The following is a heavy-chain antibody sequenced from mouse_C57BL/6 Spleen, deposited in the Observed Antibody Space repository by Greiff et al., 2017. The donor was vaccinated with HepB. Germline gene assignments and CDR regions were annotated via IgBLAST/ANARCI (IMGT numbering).Heavy chain of an antibody. CDR2: INYDGSST. D-gene: IGHD1-1*01. Sequence: EVQRVESEGGLVQPGSSMKLSCTASGFTFSDYYMAWVRQVPEKGLEWVANINYDGSSTYYLDSLKSRFIISRDNAKNILYLQMSSLKSEDTATYYCARVHYGSSYWYFDVWGTGTTVTVSS. J-gene: IGHJ1*03. V-gene: IGHV5-16*01. CDR1: GFTFSDYY. CDR3: ARVHYGSSYWYFDV.